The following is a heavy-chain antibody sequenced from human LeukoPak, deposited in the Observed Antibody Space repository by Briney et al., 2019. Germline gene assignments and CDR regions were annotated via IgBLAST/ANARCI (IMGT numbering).Heavy chain of an antibody. D-gene: IGHD6-19*01. CDR1: GFTFSSHW. CDR3: ARDSTWLLDY. CDR2: IKEDGSVK. Sequence: GGSLRLSCTASGFTFSSHWMTWVRQPPGKGLEWVANIKEDGSVKYYVDSVKGRFTISRDNTNNALYLQMNSLRADDTAVYFCARDSTWLLDYWGQGTLITVSS. V-gene: IGHV3-7*03. J-gene: IGHJ4*02.